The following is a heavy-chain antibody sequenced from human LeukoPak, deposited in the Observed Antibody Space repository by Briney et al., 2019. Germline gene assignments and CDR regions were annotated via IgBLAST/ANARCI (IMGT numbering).Heavy chain of an antibody. CDR2: ISSSSSTI. CDR1: GFTFSSHS. Sequence: GGSLRLSCAASGFTFSSHSMNWVRQAPGKGLEWVSYISSSSSTIYYADSVKGRFTISRDNAKNSLYLQMNSLRGEDTAVYYCARGAYYYEDWGQGTLVTVSS. D-gene: IGHD3-22*01. J-gene: IGHJ4*02. V-gene: IGHV3-48*01. CDR3: ARGAYYYED.